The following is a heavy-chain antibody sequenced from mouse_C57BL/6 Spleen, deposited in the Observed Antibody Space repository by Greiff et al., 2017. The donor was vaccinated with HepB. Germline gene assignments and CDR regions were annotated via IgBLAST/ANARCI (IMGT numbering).Heavy chain of an antibody. V-gene: IGHV1-82*01. CDR1: GYAFSSSW. CDR2: IYPGDGDT. Sequence: QVQLKESGPELVKPGASVKISCKASGYAFSSSWMNWVKQRPGKGLEWIGRIYPGDGDTNYNGKFKGKATLTADKSSSTAYMQLSSLTSEDSAVYFCAGSGYYGSSSDWYFDVWGTGTTVTVSS. CDR3: AGSGYYGSSSDWYFDV. J-gene: IGHJ1*03. D-gene: IGHD1-1*01.